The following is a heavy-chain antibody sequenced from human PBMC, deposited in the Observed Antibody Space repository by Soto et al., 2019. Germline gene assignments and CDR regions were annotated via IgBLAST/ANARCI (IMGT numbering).Heavy chain of an antibody. CDR1: GFTFSSYG. Sequence: PGESLRLSCAASGFTFSSYGMHWVRQAPGKGLEWVAVISYDGSNKYYADSVKGRFTISRDNSKNTLYLQMDSLRAEDTAVYYCEKDLPSGSDFWSGYYHYYGMHVWGQGTTVTVS. CDR3: EKDLPSGSDFWSGYYHYYGMHV. J-gene: IGHJ6*02. CDR2: ISYDGSNK. D-gene: IGHD3-3*01. V-gene: IGHV3-30*18.